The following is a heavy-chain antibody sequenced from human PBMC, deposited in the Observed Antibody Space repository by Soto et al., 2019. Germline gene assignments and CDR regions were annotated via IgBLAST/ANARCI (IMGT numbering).Heavy chain of an antibody. Sequence: QVQLVESGGGVVQPGRSLRLSCAASGFIFSGYAMHWVRQAPGKGLEWVAVISYDGSNKYYADSVKGRFTISRDNSKNTLYLQMDSLRPEDMAVYYCAKESESRGWGWGHRTLVSVSS. J-gene: IGHJ4*01. CDR1: GFIFSGYA. CDR3: AKESESRGWG. V-gene: IGHV3-30*18. CDR2: ISYDGSNK. D-gene: IGHD6-19*01.